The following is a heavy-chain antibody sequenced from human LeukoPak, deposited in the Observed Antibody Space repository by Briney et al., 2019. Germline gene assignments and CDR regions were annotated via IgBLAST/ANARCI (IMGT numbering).Heavy chain of an antibody. Sequence: GGSLRLSCGAFGFTFSSSWMSWVRQAPGKGLEWVANIKQDGSEKYYVDSVKGRFTISRDNTENSLYLQMDSLRAEDTAVYYCARISTAVAGADYWGQGTLVTVSS. CDR1: GFTFSSSW. J-gene: IGHJ4*02. V-gene: IGHV3-7*01. D-gene: IGHD6-19*01. CDR2: IKQDGSEK. CDR3: ARISTAVAGADY.